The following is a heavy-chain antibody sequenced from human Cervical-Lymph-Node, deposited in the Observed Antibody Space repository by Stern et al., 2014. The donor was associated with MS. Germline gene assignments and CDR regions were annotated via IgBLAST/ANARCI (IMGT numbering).Heavy chain of an antibody. CDR1: GGSVSSTNW. CDR3: ARERQQYCNSEGCSYWYFDL. D-gene: IGHD2/OR15-2a*01. CDR2: IYHSGAS. Sequence: QVQLQESGPGLVKPSGTLSLTCAVSGGSVSSTNWRSWVRQSPGKGLEWIGNIYHSGASNYRPSLRSRVSISLDNSKTPLSLPLTSVTAADTAVYYCARERQQYCNSEGCSYWYFDLWGRGTLVTVSS. V-gene: IGHV4-4*02. J-gene: IGHJ2*01.